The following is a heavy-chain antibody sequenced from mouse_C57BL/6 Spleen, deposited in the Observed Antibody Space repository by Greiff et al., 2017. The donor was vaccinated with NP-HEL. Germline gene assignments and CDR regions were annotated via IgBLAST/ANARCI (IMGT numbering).Heavy chain of an antibody. CDR2: ISDGGSYT. Sequence: EVQGVESGGGLVKPGGSLKLSCAASGFTFSSYAMSWVRQTPEKTLEWVATISDGGSYTYYPDNVKGRFTISRDNAKNNLYLQMSHLKSEDTAMYYWARGEGLRLAMDYWGQGTSVTVSS. CDR1: GFTFSSYA. J-gene: IGHJ4*01. CDR3: ARGEGLRLAMDY. D-gene: IGHD2-4*01. V-gene: IGHV5-4*01.